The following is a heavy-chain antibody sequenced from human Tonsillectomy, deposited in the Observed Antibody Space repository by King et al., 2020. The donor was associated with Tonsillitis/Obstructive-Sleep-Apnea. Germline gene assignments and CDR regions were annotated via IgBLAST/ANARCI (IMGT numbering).Heavy chain of an antibody. CDR2: IFSNDEK. Sequence: VTLKESGPVLVKPTETLTLTCTVSGFSLSNARMGVSWIRQPPGKALEWLAHIFSNDEKSYSTSLKSRLTISKDTSKSQVVLTMTNMDPLDTATYYCARMVVAATRPPYGDYIYNYRGQGTLVTVSS. CDR3: ARMVVAATRPPYGDYIYNY. D-gene: IGHD2-15*01. J-gene: IGHJ4*02. V-gene: IGHV2-26*01. CDR1: GFSLSNARMG.